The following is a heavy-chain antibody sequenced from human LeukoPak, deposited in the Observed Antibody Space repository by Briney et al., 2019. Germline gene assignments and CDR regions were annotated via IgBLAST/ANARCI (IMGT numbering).Heavy chain of an antibody. Sequence: ASVKVSCKASGYTFTSYYMHWVRQAPGQGLEGMGIINPSGGSTSYTQKFQGRVTMTRDTSTSTVYMELSSLRSEDTAVFYCARSYYERDAFDIWGQGTKVTVSS. V-gene: IGHV1-46*01. J-gene: IGHJ3*02. CDR2: INPSGGST. D-gene: IGHD3-22*01. CDR3: ARSYYERDAFDI. CDR1: GYTFTSYY.